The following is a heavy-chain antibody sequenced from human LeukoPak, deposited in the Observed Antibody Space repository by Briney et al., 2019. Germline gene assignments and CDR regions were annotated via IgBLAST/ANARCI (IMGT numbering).Heavy chain of an antibody. CDR3: ARGPEHRFDC. CDR1: GGSFSGYY. Sequence: SETLSLTCAVYGGSFSGYYWSWIRQPPGKGLEWIGEINHSGSTNYNPSLKSRVTISVDTSKNQFSLKLSSVTAADTAVYYCARGPEHRFDCWGQGTLVTVSS. V-gene: IGHV4-34*01. CDR2: INHSGST. J-gene: IGHJ4*02.